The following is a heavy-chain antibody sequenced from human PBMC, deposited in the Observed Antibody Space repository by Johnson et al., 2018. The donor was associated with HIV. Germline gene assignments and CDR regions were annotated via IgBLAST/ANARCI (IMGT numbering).Heavy chain of an antibody. J-gene: IGHJ3*02. CDR2: ITWNGGTT. CDR1: GFTFDDYG. V-gene: IGHV3-20*04. CDR3: ARGAPAIFLWHAFDI. D-gene: IGHD2/OR15-2a*01. Sequence: VQLVESGGGVVRPGGSLRLSCAASGFTFDDYGMTWVRQAPGKGLEWVCGITWNGGTTGYADSVKGRFTISRDNSKNTLYLQMNSLRAEDTAVYYCARGAPAIFLWHAFDIWGQGTMVTVSS.